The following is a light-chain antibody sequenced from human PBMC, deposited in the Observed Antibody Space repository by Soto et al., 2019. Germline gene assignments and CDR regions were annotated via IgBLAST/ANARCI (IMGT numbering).Light chain of an antibody. CDR3: VLYMGSGSWV. Sequence: QTVVTQEPSFSVSPGRTVTLTCGLRSGSVSTSYYPSWYQQTPGQAPRTLIYSTNTRSSGVPDRFSGSILGNKAALTITGAQADDEYDYYCVLYMGSGSWVFGGGTKLTVL. J-gene: IGLJ3*02. CDR1: SGSVSTSYY. V-gene: IGLV8-61*01. CDR2: STN.